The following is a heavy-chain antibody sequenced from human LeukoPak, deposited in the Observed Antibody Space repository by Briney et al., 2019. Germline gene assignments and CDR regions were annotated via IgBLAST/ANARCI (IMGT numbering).Heavy chain of an antibody. J-gene: IGHJ1*01. Sequence: SETLSLTCTVSGGSISSYYWSWIRQPPGKGLEWIGDIYYSGSTNYNPSLKSRVTISVDTSRNQFSLKLSSVTAADTAVYYCARTSRDGYNLKYFQHWGQGTLVTVSS. CDR1: GGSISSYY. V-gene: IGHV4-59*08. D-gene: IGHD5-24*01. CDR3: ARTSRDGYNLKYFQH. CDR2: IYYSGST.